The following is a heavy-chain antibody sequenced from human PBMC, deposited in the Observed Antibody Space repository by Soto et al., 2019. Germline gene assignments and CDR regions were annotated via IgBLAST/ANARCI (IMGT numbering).Heavy chain of an antibody. CDR1: GGSFSGYY. CDR2: INHSGST. D-gene: IGHD3-9*01. V-gene: IGHV4-34*01. CDR3: ARVHTYYDILTGYPAEYFDY. Sequence: QVQLQQWGAGLLKPSETLSLTCAVYGGSFSGYYWSWIRQPPGKGLEWIGEINHSGSTNYNPSLKRRVTISVDTSKNQFSLELSSVTAADTAVYYCARVHTYYDILTGYPAEYFDYWGQGTLVTVSS. J-gene: IGHJ4*02.